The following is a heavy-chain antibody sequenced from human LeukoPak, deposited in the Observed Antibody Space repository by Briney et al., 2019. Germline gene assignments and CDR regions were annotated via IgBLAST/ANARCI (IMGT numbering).Heavy chain of an antibody. V-gene: IGHV3-48*01. CDR1: GFTFSSYS. J-gene: IGHJ6*03. D-gene: IGHD7-27*01. Sequence: PGGSLRLSCAVSGFTFSSYSMNWVRQAPGKGLEWVSYISSSSSTIYYADSVQGRFNISRDNAKSSLYLQMNSLRAEDTAVYYCARSLPGYMDVWGEGTTVTVS. CDR3: ARSLPGYMDV. CDR2: ISSSSSTI.